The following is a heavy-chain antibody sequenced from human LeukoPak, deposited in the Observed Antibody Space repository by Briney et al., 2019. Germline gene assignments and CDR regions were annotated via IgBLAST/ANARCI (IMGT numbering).Heavy chain of an antibody. V-gene: IGHV3-48*04. CDR2: ISSSSSTI. CDR1: GFTFSSYN. CDR3: ARGSGGMDV. D-gene: IGHD3-3*01. J-gene: IGHJ6*03. Sequence: GGSLRLSCAASGFTFSSYNMNWVRQAPGKGLEWVSYISSSSSTIYYADSVKGRFTISRDNAKNSLYLQMNSLRAEDTAVYYCARGSGGMDVWGNGTTVTVSS.